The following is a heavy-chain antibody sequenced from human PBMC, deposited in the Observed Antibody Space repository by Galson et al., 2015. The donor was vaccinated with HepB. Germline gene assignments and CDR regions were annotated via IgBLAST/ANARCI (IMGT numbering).Heavy chain of an antibody. CDR3: AGSAIKAIFGVVISPYGMDV. D-gene: IGHD3-3*01. Sequence: SETLSLTCTVSGGSISSYYWSWIRQPPGKGLEWIGYIYYSGSTNYNPSLKSRVTISVDTSKNQFSLKLSSVTAADTAVYYCAGSAIKAIFGVVISPYGMDVWGQGTTVTVSS. CDR2: IYYSGST. J-gene: IGHJ6*02. V-gene: IGHV4-59*01. CDR1: GGSISSYY.